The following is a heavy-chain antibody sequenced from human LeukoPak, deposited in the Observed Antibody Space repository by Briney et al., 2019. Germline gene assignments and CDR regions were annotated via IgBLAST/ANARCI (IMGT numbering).Heavy chain of an antibody. V-gene: IGHV4-59*01. CDR3: AREYTPYCSSTSCYDHMPYYYYYMDV. D-gene: IGHD2-2*01. CDR2: IYYSGST. Sequence: PSETLSLTCTVSGGSISSYYWSWIRQPPGKGLEWIGYIYYSGSTNYNPSLKSRVTISVDTSKNQFSLKLSSVTAADTAVYYCAREYTPYCSSTSCYDHMPYYYYYMDVWGKGTTVTVS. J-gene: IGHJ6*03. CDR1: GGSISSYY.